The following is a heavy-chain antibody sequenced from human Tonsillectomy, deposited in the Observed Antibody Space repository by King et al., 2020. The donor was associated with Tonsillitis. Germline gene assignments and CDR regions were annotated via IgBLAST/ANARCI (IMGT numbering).Heavy chain of an antibody. V-gene: IGHV4-31*03. D-gene: IGHD2-15*01. J-gene: IGHJ5*02. CDR1: GGAISGDAYY. CDR3: GRYEGGVFDP. Sequence: QLQESGPGLVKPSQTLSLTCTVSGGAISGDAYYWSWIRQHPGKGLERIGYIYYSGKPYYNPSLNSRLTISVDTSKNQFPLNLTSVTAADTALYCCGRYEGGVFDPWGQGILVTVSS. CDR2: IYYSGKP.